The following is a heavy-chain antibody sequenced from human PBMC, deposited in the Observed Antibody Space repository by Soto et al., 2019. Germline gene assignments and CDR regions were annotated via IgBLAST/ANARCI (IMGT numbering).Heavy chain of an antibody. J-gene: IGHJ4*02. CDR2: IWYDGSNK. CDR1: GFTFSSYG. CDR3: ATPYGSGYDSLDY. Sequence: QVQLVESGGGVVQPGRSLRLSCAASGFTFSSYGMHWVRQAPGKGLEWVAVIWYDGSNKYYADSVKGRFTISRDNSKNTLYPQMNSLRAEDTAVYYCATPYGSGYDSLDYWGQGTLVTVSS. V-gene: IGHV3-33*01. D-gene: IGHD5-12*01.